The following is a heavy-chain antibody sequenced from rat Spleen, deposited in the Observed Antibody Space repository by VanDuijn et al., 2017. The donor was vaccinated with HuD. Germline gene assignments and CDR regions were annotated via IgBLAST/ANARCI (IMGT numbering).Heavy chain of an antibody. J-gene: IGHJ2*01. CDR1: GYSITSNY. D-gene: IGHD4-3*01. CDR2: IGYSGDT. CDR3: ARYRTGVDYFDY. Sequence: EVQLQESGPGLVKPSQSLSLTCSVTGYSITSNYWGWIRKFPGNKMEWMAYIGYSGDTDYNPSLKSRISITRDTSKNQFFLQLNSVTTEDTATYYCARYRTGVDYFDYWGQGVMVTVSS. V-gene: IGHV3-1*01.